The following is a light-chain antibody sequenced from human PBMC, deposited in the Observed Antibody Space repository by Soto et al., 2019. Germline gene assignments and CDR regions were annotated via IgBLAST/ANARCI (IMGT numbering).Light chain of an antibody. J-gene: IGKJ5*01. Sequence: EIVLTQSRATLCLSPGERATLSGRASQSVSSYLAWYQQKPGQAPRLLIYDASNRATGIPARFSGSGSGTDFTLTISSLEPEDFAVYYCQQRSNWPLTFGQGTRLEIK. V-gene: IGKV3-11*01. CDR3: QQRSNWPLT. CDR1: QSVSSY. CDR2: DAS.